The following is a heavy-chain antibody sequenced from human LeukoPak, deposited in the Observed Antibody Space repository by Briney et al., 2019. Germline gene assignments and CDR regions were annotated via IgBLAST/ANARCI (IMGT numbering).Heavy chain of an antibody. CDR1: GYSFTSYW. V-gene: IGHV5-51*01. J-gene: IGHJ4*02. CDR2: IYPGDSDT. CDR3: ARQGVGATSDY. D-gene: IGHD1-26*01. Sequence: GESLKISCEGSGYSFTSYWIGWVRQMPGKGLEWMGIIYPGDSDTRYSPSFQGQVTISVDKSITTAYLQWTSLKASDTAMYYCARQGVGATSDYWGQGTLVTVSS.